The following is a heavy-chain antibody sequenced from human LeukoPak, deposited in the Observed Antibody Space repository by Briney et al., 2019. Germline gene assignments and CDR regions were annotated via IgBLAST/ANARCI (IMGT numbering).Heavy chain of an antibody. CDR1: GFTFSSYS. V-gene: IGHV3-9*01. D-gene: IGHD3-10*01. CDR3: AKGFWPYGSGMGYYYYYGMDV. J-gene: IGHJ6*02. CDR2: ISWNSGST. Sequence: GGSLRLSCAASGFTFSSYSMNWVRQAPGKGLEWVSGISWNSGSTGYADSVKGRFTISRDNAKNSLYLQMNSLRAEDTALYYCAKGFWPYGSGMGYYYYYGMDVWGQGTTVTVSS.